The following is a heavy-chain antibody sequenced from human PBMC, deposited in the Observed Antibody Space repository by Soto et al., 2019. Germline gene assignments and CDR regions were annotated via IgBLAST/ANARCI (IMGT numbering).Heavy chain of an antibody. CDR2: IKSDGSVT. V-gene: IGHV3-74*01. D-gene: IGHD3-3*01. CDR1: GITFSTYR. CDR3: ARENYDFWSGYYLDY. Sequence: GGSLRLSCVVSGITFSTYRMHWVRQAPGKGLVWVSHIKSDGSVTHYTDSVRGRFIISRDNAKNTLFLQMNSLRAEDTAVYYCARENYDFWSGYYLDYWGQGTLVTVPQ. J-gene: IGHJ4*02.